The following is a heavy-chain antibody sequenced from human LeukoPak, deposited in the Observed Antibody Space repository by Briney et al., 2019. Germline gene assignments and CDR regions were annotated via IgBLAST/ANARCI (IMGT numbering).Heavy chain of an antibody. V-gene: IGHV3-23*01. Sequence: GGSLRLSCAASGFIFNNYVMNWVRQAPGKGLEWVSSISGSGVHTYYADSVKGRFTISRDNSKNTLYLQMNSLRAEDTAVYHCAKRGGFGENYFDYWGQGTLVTVSS. J-gene: IGHJ4*02. D-gene: IGHD3-10*01. CDR1: GFIFNNYV. CDR3: AKRGGFGENYFDY. CDR2: ISGSGVHT.